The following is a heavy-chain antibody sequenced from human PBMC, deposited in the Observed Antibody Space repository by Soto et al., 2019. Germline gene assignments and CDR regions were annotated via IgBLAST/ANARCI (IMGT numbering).Heavy chain of an antibody. J-gene: IGHJ4*02. D-gene: IGHD1-26*01. CDR2: IFSNDEK. Sequence: QVTLKESGPVLVKPTETLTLTCTVSGFSLSNARMGVTWIRQPPGKALEWLAHIFSNDEKSYSTSLKSRLTFSKDTSKSQVFLTMTNMDPVDTATYYCARHGRGVGARPLDYWGQGTLVTVSS. CDR1: GFSLSNARMG. V-gene: IGHV2-26*01. CDR3: ARHGRGVGARPLDY.